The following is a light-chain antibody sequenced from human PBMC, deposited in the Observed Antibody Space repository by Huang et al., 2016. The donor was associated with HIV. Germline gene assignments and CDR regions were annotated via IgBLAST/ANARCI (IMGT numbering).Light chain of an antibody. J-gene: IGKJ2*03. CDR2: GAS. CDR3: QQYNNWPPYS. CDR1: QSVSNN. Sequence: ETVMTQSPGTLSVSPGEGVTLSCRASQSVSNNLAWYHHKPGQAPRLLLYGASTRATGIPARFSGSGSGTEFTLTISSLQSEDFAVYYCQQYNNWPPYSFGQGTKVEIK. V-gene: IGKV3-15*01.